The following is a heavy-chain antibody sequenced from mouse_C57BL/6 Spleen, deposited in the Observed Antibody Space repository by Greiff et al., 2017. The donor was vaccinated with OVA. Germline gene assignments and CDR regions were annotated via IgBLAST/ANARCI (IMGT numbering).Heavy chain of an antibody. CDR2: ISYDGSN. J-gene: IGHJ2*01. V-gene: IGHV3-6*01. CDR3: ARTGDSSGYVDY. Sequence: EVQLQQSGPGLVKPSQSLSLTCSVTGYSITSGYYWNWIRQFPGNKLEWMGYISYDGSNNYNPSLKNRISITRDTSKNQFFLKLNSVTTEDTATYYCARTGDSSGYVDYWGQGTTLTVSS. CDR1: GYSITSGYY. D-gene: IGHD3-2*02.